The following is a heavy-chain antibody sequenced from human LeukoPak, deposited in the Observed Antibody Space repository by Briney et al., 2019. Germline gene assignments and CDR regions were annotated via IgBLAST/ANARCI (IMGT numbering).Heavy chain of an antibody. D-gene: IGHD3-16*01. CDR2: IWNDGSNK. J-gene: IGHJ4*02. V-gene: IGHV3-33*01. CDR3: ARAVGPFDY. CDR1: GFTFNVYG. Sequence: PGMSLRLSCAASGFTFNVYGIHWVRQAPGKGLGWVAVIWNDGSNKYYADSVKGRFTISRDNSKDTLYLQMNSLRVEDTAVYYCARAVGPFDYWGQGTLVTVSS.